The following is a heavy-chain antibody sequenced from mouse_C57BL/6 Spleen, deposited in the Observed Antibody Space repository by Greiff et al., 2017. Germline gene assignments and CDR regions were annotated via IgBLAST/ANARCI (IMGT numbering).Heavy chain of an antibody. D-gene: IGHD2-3*01. V-gene: IGHV1-15*01. CDR1: GYTFTDYE. CDR2: IDPETGGT. CDR3: TRWGDGAWFAY. Sequence: VQLQQSGAELVRPGASVTLSCKASGYTFTDYEMHWVKQTPVHGLEWIGAIDPETGGTAYNQKFKGKAILTADKSSSTAYMELRSLTSEGSAVYYCTRWGDGAWFAYWGQGTLVTVSA. J-gene: IGHJ3*01.